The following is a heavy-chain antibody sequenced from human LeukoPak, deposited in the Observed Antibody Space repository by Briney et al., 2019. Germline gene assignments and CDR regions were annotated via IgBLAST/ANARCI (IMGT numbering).Heavy chain of an antibody. D-gene: IGHD3-22*01. CDR2: IGTSSSHI. J-gene: IGHJ4*02. CDR1: GFTFSSYS. CDR3: ARYYYYDSSAYQYYFDY. V-gene: IGHV3-21*01. Sequence: PGGSLRLSCAASGFTFSSYSMNWVRQAPGKGLEWVSSIGTSSSHIYYADSVKGRFTISRDNAKNSLYLQMNSLRAEDTAVYYCARYYYYDSSAYQYYFDYWGRGTLVTVSS.